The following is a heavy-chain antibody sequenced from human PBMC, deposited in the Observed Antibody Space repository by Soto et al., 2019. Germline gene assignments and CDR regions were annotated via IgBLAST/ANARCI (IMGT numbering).Heavy chain of an antibody. CDR1: GGTFSSYA. Sequence: QVQLVQSGAEVKKPGSSVKVSCKASGGTFSSYAISWVRQAPGQGLEWMGGIIPIYDTTNYQQKFQGRVTITAGESTSTASMELGSLRSEDTSVYYCARSQGSSTSLEIYYYYYYGMDVWGQGTTVTVSS. J-gene: IGHJ6*02. CDR3: ARSQGSSTSLEIYYYYYYGMDV. D-gene: IGHD2-2*01. CDR2: IIPIYDTT. V-gene: IGHV1-69*01.